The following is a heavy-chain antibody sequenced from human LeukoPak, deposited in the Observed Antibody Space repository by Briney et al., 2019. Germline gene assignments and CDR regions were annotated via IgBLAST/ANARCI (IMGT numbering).Heavy chain of an antibody. Sequence: GGSLRLSCAASGFTFDSYSMTWVRQAPGKGLEWVSSISGRSGYIYYADSMRGRFTISRDNAKNSLYLQMNSLRAEDTATYFCARVGERRPGTSESFFPAHFDSWGQGTLVIVSS. CDR1: GFTFDSYS. CDR3: ARVGERRPGTSESFFPAHFDS. CDR2: ISGRSGYI. V-gene: IGHV3-21*01. J-gene: IGHJ4*02. D-gene: IGHD3-10*01.